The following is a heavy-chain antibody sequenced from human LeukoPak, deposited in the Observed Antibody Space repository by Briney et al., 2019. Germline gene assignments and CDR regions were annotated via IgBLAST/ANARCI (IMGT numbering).Heavy chain of an antibody. D-gene: IGHD3-16*01. J-gene: IGHJ4*02. Sequence: SETLSLTCTVSGYSITSIYYWGWIRQPPGKGLEWIGSIHHSGDTAYNPSLKSRVTISVDTSKSQFSLKLSSVTAGDTVVYYCARSYASSGLDHWGQGTLVTVSS. V-gene: IGHV4-38-2*02. CDR2: IHHSGDT. CDR1: GYSITSIYY. CDR3: ARSYASSGLDH.